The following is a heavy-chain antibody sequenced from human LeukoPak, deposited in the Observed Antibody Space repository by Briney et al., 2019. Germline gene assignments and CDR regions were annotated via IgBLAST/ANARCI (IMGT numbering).Heavy chain of an antibody. J-gene: IGHJ2*01. CDR3: ARHSLSRQHIVVVTAVHWYFDL. V-gene: IGHV4-34*01. CDR1: GGSFSGYY. Sequence: SETLSLTCAVYGGSFSGYYWSWIRQPPGKGLEWIGEINHSGSTNYNPSLKSRVTISVDTSKNQFSLKLNSVTAADTAVYYCARHSLSRQHIVVVTAVHWYFDLWGRGTLVTVSS. D-gene: IGHD2-21*02. CDR2: INHSGST.